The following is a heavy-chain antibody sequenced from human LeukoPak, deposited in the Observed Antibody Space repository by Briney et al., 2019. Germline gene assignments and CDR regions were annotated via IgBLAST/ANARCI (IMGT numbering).Heavy chain of an antibody. J-gene: IGHJ4*02. Sequence: GGSLRLSCAASGFTVSSNYMSWVRQAPGKGLEWVSVIYSGGSTYYADSVKGRFTISRDNSKNTLHLQMNSLRAEDTAVYYCARGGIPAYDFWSGYNYWGQGTLVTVSS. CDR2: IYSGGST. CDR3: ARGGIPAYDFWSGYNY. D-gene: IGHD3-3*01. CDR1: GFTVSSNY. V-gene: IGHV3-53*01.